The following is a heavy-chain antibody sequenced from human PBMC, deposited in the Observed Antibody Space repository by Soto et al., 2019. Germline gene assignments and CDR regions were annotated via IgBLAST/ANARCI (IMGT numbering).Heavy chain of an antibody. CDR3: ATPGSGRVVGGGNWFDP. V-gene: IGHV1-69*12. Sequence: QVQLVQSGAEVKKPGSSVKVSCKASGGTFSSYAISWVRQAPGQGLEWMGGIIPIFGTANYAQKFQGRVTITADDSTSTAYMELSSLRSGDTAVYYCATPGSGRVVGGGNWFDPWGQGTLVTVSS. CDR2: IIPIFGTA. CDR1: GGTFSSYA. J-gene: IGHJ5*02. D-gene: IGHD3-10*01.